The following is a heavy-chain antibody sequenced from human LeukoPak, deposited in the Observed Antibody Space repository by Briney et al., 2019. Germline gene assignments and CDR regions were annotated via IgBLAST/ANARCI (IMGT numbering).Heavy chain of an antibody. J-gene: IGHJ6*02. CDR3: AKDGSRWFGELFHYYYGMDV. Sequence: PGGSLRLSCAASGFTFDDYAMHWVRHAPGKGLEWVSGISWNSGSIGYADSVKGRFTISRDNAKNSLYLQMNSLRAEDTALYYCAKDGSRWFGELFHYYYGMDVWGQGTTVTVSS. CDR1: GFTFDDYA. CDR2: ISWNSGSI. V-gene: IGHV3-9*01. D-gene: IGHD3-10*01.